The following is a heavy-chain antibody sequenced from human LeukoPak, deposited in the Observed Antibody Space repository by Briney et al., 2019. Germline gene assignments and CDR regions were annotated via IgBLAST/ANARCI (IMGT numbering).Heavy chain of an antibody. CDR2: IKPDGTDT. V-gene: IGHV3-74*01. D-gene: IGHD3-10*01. Sequence: GGSLRLSCTAPGFTLSPYWMHWVRQAPGKGLVWVSRIKPDGTDTRYADSVKGRFTISRDNANNTLYLQMNSLRAEDTAVYYCARDDLRFGQLFPFDLWGRGTLVTVSS. CDR3: ARDDLRFGQLFPFDL. CDR1: GFTLSPYW. J-gene: IGHJ2*01.